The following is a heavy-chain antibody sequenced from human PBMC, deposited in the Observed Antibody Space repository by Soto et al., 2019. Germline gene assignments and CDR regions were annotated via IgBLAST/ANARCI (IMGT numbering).Heavy chain of an antibody. Sequence: PSETLSLTCTVSGGSISSSSYYWGWIRQPPGKGLEWIGSIYYSGSTYYNPSLKSRVTISVDTSKNQFSLKLSSVTAADTAVYYCARHVRVVVTAAKYYFDYWGQGTLVTV. D-gene: IGHD2-21*02. V-gene: IGHV4-39*01. CDR2: IYYSGST. CDR1: GGSISSSSYY. CDR3: ARHVRVVVTAAKYYFDY. J-gene: IGHJ4*02.